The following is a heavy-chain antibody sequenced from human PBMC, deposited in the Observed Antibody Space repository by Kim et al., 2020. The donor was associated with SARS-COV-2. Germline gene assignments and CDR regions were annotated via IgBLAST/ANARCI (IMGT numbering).Heavy chain of an antibody. CDR1: GFTLSSYW. V-gene: IGHV3-74*01. Sequence: GGSLRLSCAASGFTLSSYWMHWVRQAPGKGLVWVSHINGAGTSTGYADSVQGRFTISRDNAKNTVYLQMDSLRAEDTAIYYCVRSRITVAPFDYWGQGTLVAVSS. CDR3: VRSRITVAPFDY. D-gene: IGHD1-20*01. CDR2: INGAGTST. J-gene: IGHJ4*02.